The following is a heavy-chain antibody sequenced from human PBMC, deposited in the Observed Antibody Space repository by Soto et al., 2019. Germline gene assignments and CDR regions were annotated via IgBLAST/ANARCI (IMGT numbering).Heavy chain of an antibody. J-gene: IGHJ6*02. D-gene: IGHD2-8*01. Sequence: ASVKVSCKASGYTFTRYGTSWVRQAPGQGLEWMGWISGYNGDTNYAQKFQGRVTMTIDTSTLTTYFELRSLTSDDTAVYYCAKNGQPPYYYYGMDVWG. CDR2: ISGYNGDT. CDR1: GYTFTRYG. V-gene: IGHV1-18*01. CDR3: AKNGQPPYYYYGMDV.